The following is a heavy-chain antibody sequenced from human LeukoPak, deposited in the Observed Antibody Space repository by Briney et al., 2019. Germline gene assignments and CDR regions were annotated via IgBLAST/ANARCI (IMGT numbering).Heavy chain of an antibody. CDR2: ISAYNANT. CDR3: ARTDYDILTGARMDV. Sequence: GASVKVSCKASGYTFTNYGITWVRQAPGQGLEWMGWISAYNANTNYAQKFQGRVTMTTDTTPSTVYMELRSLRSDDTAIYYCARTDYDILTGARMDVWGKGTTVTVSS. V-gene: IGHV1-18*04. D-gene: IGHD3-9*01. J-gene: IGHJ6*04. CDR1: GYTFTNYG.